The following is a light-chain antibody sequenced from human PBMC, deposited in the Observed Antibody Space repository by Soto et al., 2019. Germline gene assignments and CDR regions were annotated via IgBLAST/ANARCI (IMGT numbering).Light chain of an antibody. CDR1: QGISSF. V-gene: IGKV1-9*01. CDR2: AAS. J-gene: IGKJ5*01. CDR3: QQLDSYPIT. Sequence: DIQLTQSPYFLSTSVGDRVSITCRASQGISSFLAWYQQKPGKAPKLLIYAASPLQSGVPSRFSGSGSGTEFTLTISSLQPEDFATYYCQQLDSYPITFGQGTRLEIK.